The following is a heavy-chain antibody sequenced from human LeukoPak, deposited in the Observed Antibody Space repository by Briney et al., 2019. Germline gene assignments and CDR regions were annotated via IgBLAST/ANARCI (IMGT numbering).Heavy chain of an antibody. CDR1: GFTFSSYA. CDR2: ISGSGGST. Sequence: AGGSLRLSCAASGFTFSSYAMSWVRQAPGKGLEWVSAISGSGGSTYYADSVKGRFTISRDNSKNTLYLQMNSLRAEDTAVYYCAKVVSGWYAYYFDYWGQGTLVTVSS. V-gene: IGHV3-23*01. J-gene: IGHJ4*02. D-gene: IGHD6-19*01. CDR3: AKVVSGWYAYYFDY.